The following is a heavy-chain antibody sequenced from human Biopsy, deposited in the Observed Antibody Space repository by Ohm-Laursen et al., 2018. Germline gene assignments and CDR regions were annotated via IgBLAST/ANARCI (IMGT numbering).Heavy chain of an antibody. CDR3: AGYISGYPV. CDR2: SKNKAQGYTT. J-gene: IGHJ6*02. Sequence: GSLRLSCSAFGFSVSDHYMDWVRQTPGKGLEWVGRSKNKAQGYTTEYAASVRGRFTFSRDDSRNLVYLQMQSLKTEDTAVYYCAGYISGYPVWGQGTTVTVSS. CDR1: GFSVSDHY. V-gene: IGHV3-72*01. D-gene: IGHD5-18*01.